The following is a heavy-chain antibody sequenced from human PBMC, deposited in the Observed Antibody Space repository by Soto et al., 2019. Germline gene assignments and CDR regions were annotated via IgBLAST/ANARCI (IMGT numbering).Heavy chain of an antibody. CDR2: IYSGGST. V-gene: IGHV3-66*04. CDR1: GVTVNSNY. J-gene: IGHJ4*02. D-gene: IGHD5-18*01. Sequence: EVQLVESGGGLVQPGGSLRLSCAASGVTVNSNYMSWVRQAPGKGLEWVSVIYSGGSTYYADSVKGRFTISRDNSKNTLYLQMNSLRAEDTAVYYCARHGYNYGGGYFDYWGQGTLGTVSS. CDR3: ARHGYNYGGGYFDY.